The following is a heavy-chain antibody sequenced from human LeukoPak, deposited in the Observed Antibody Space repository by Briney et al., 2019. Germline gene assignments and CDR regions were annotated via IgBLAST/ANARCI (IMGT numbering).Heavy chain of an antibody. CDR1: GFTFEDYV. D-gene: IGHD4-17*01. V-gene: IGHV3-9*01. Sequence: GRSLRLSCAASGFTFEDYVMFWVRQAPGKGLEWVAGISWNSGSIVYADSVEGRFTVSRDNAQNSLYLQMNSLRVEDTALYYCAKSDGDDGYYYMDVWGKGTTVIVSS. J-gene: IGHJ6*03. CDR3: AKSDGDDGYYYMDV. CDR2: ISWNSGSI.